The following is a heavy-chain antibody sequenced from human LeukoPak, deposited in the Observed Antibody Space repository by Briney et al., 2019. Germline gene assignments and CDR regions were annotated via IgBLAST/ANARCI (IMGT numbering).Heavy chain of an antibody. CDR2: ISGSGGTT. CDR1: GFTFSSYG. CDR3: AKRSPPQYDFWSGYHNYFGY. D-gene: IGHD3-3*01. Sequence: PGGCLRLSCAAAGFTFSSYGMRWVRQAPGKGREWVSAISGSGGTTYYADSVKGRFTISRDNSNNTLYLQMNSLRAEDTAVYYCAKRSPPQYDFWSGYHNYFGYWGQGTLVTVSS. J-gene: IGHJ4*02. V-gene: IGHV3-23*01.